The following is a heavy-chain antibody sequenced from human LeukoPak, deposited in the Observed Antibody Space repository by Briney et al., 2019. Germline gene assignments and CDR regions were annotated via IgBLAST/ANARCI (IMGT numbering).Heavy chain of an antibody. D-gene: IGHD2-8*01. CDR1: GESLNRHY. CDR2: GDNTGGT. CDR3: ARNGQSGFSFDP. V-gene: IGHV4-34*01. Sequence: SETLSLTCAVYGESLNRHYWSWIRQPPGKGLEWIGEGDNTGGTKFNPSLKGRVTISADTSNHQFSLKLTSVTAADMAVYYCARNGQSGFSFDPWGQGTLVTVSS. J-gene: IGHJ5*02.